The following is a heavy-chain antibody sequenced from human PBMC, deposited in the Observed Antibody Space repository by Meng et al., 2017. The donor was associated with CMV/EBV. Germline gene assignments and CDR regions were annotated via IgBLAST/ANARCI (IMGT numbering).Heavy chain of an antibody. CDR2: IYYSGST. Sequence: LRLSCTVSGGSISSGDYYWSWIRQPPGKGLVWIGYIYYSGSTYYNPSLKSRVTISVDTSKNQFSLKLSSVTAADTAVYYCARVVWADYYDSSGYYYVAAFDIWGQGTMVTVSS. V-gene: IGHV4-30-4*08. J-gene: IGHJ3*02. D-gene: IGHD3-22*01. CDR1: GGSISSGDYY. CDR3: ARVVWADYYDSSGYYYVAAFDI.